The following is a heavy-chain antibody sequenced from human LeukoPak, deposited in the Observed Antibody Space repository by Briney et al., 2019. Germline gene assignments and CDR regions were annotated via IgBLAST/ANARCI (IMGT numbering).Heavy chain of an antibody. CDR3: ARDSSSWYSDHYYCVDV. D-gene: IGHD6-13*01. J-gene: IGHJ6*03. Sequence: GASVKVSCKTSGYMFTGHYMHWVRQAPGQGLEWMGWINPKSGDTNIAQKFQGRVTMTRDTSTNTAYLELSRLTSDDTAVYYCARDSSSWYSDHYYCVDVWGKGTTVIISS. CDR1: GYMFTGHY. V-gene: IGHV1-2*02. CDR2: INPKSGDT.